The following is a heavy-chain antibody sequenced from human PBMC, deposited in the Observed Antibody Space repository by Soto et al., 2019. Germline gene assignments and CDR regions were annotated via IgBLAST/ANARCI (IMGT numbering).Heavy chain of an antibody. Sequence: ASVKVSCKASGYTFTGYYMHWVRQAPGQGLEWMGWINPNSGGTNYAQKFQGWVTMTRDTSISTAYMELSRLRSDDTAVEYCARDTLYSAHAFDIWGQGTMVTVSS. CDR3: ARDTLYSAHAFDI. D-gene: IGHD2-15*01. CDR2: INPNSGGT. J-gene: IGHJ3*02. V-gene: IGHV1-2*04. CDR1: GYTFTGYY.